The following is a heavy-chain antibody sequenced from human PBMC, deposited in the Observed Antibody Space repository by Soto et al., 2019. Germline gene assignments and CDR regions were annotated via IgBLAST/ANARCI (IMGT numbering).Heavy chain of an antibody. Sequence: QITLKESGPTLVKPTQTLTLTCTFSGFSLSTSGMGVGWIRQPPGKALEWLAVIYWDDDKQYRPSLRSRLTITNDTSKSQVVLTMTNVYPEDTATYYWAHLIRRGINHYFYYWGQGSLVTVSS. CDR3: AHLIRRGINHYFYY. J-gene: IGHJ4*02. V-gene: IGHV2-5*02. CDR2: IYWDDDK. D-gene: IGHD2-21*01. CDR1: GFSLSTSGMG.